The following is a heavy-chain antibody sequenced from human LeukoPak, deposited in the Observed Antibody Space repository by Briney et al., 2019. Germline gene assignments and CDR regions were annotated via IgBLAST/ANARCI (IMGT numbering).Heavy chain of an antibody. J-gene: IGHJ4*02. CDR2: ISPGGSDT. D-gene: IGHD3-16*01. CDR1: GFTFSSYS. CDR3: AKRGGYESMAAFDY. Sequence: GGSLRLSCAVSGFTFSSYSMSWVRQAPGKGLEWVSAISPGGSDTYYADSVRGRFIISRDNSKNTLYLQMSSLRAEDSAVYYCAKRGGYESMAAFDYWGQGTLVTVSS. V-gene: IGHV3-23*01.